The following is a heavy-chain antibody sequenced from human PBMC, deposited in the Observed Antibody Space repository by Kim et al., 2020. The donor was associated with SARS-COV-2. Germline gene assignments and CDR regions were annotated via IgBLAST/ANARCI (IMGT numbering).Heavy chain of an antibody. CDR3: ARESEYSSGSYYFDY. CDR2: IYYSGST. CDR1: GGSISSYY. V-gene: IGHV4-59*12. J-gene: IGHJ4*02. D-gene: IGHD6-19*01. Sequence: SETLSLTCTVSGGSISSYYWSWIRQPPGKGLEWIGYIYYSGSTNYNPSLKSRVTISVDTSKNQFSLKLSSVTAADTAVYYCARESEYSSGSYYFDYWGQGTLVTVSS.